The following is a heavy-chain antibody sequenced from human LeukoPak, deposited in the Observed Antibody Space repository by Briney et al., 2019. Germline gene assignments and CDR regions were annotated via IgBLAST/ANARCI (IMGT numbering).Heavy chain of an antibody. J-gene: IGHJ4*02. CDR1: GFTFSGYS. V-gene: IGHV3-69-1*01. D-gene: IGHD3-10*01. Sequence: GGSLRLSCAASGFTFSGYSMNWVRQAPGKGLEWVSYISISTTTYYADSVKGRFTISRDNAKSSLFLQMNSLRVEDTAVYCCARGPTPSYYYGSGSYYSLDFWGQGTLVTVSS. CDR2: ISISTTT. CDR3: ARGPTPSYYYGSGSYYSLDF.